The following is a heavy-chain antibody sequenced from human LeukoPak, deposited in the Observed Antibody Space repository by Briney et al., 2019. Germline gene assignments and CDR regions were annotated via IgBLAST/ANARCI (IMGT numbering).Heavy chain of an antibody. Sequence: QPGGSLRLSCAASGFTFSIYAMTWVRQAPGKGLEWVANIKQDGSEKYYVDSVKGRFTISRDNAKNSLYLQMNSLRAEDTAVYYCARLISQWELLYAFDIWGQGTMVTVSS. D-gene: IGHD1-26*01. CDR3: ARLISQWELLYAFDI. CDR1: GFTFSIYA. V-gene: IGHV3-7*01. J-gene: IGHJ3*02. CDR2: IKQDGSEK.